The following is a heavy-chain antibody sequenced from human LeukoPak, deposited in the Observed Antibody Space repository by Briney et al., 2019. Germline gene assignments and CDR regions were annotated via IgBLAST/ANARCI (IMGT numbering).Heavy chain of an antibody. CDR3: ARAGCYYGSGSYYMYCDWFDP. CDR1: GGSISSYY. V-gene: IGHV4-4*07. Sequence: PSETLSLTCTVSGGSISSYYWSWIRQPAGKGLEWIGRIYTSGSTNYNPSLKSRVTMSVDTSKNQFSLKLSSVTAADTAVYYCARAGCYYGSGSYYMYCDWFDPWGQGTLVTVSS. CDR2: IYTSGST. D-gene: IGHD3-10*01. J-gene: IGHJ5*02.